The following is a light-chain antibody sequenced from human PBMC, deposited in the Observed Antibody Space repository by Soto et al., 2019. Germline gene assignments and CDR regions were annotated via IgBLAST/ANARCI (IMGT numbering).Light chain of an antibody. Sequence: QSALTQPASVSGSPGQSITISCTGTSSDVGGYNYVSWYQQHPGKAPKLMIYEVSNRPSGVSNRFSGSKSGNTASLTISVLQAEDEADYYCSSYTSRSTWVFGGGTQLTVL. J-gene: IGLJ3*02. V-gene: IGLV2-14*01. CDR3: SSYTSRSTWV. CDR2: EVS. CDR1: SSDVGGYNY.